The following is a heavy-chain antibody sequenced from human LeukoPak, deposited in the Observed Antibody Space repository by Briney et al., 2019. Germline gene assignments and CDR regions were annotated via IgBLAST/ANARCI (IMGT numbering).Heavy chain of an antibody. V-gene: IGHV4-34*01. CDR2: INHSGST. J-gene: IGHJ1*01. D-gene: IGHD3-22*01. CDR1: GGSFSGYY. Sequence: SETLSLTCGVYGGSFSGYYWSWMRQPPGKGLEWIGEINHSGSTNYNPYLKSRVIISVDTSKTQFSLKMSSVTAADTAVYYCARGSNYYDSSGYYGAPPDYLQHWGQGTLVTVSS. CDR3: ARGSNYYDSSGYYGAPPDYLQH.